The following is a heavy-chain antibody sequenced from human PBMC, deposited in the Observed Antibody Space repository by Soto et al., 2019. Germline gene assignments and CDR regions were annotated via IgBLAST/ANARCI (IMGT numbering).Heavy chain of an antibody. D-gene: IGHD5-18*01. CDR1: GFTFRVYD. J-gene: IGHJ4*01. CDR2: ISRDGNKK. CDR3: ATDDDPPIRNTAHDPGGLDH. Sequence: PGGSRRLSCVASGFTFRVYDMHWVRQAPGKGLGWVAIISRDGNKKYYGDSVKGRFTISRDNSKNTLYLQMNSLRGEDTAVYYCATDDDPPIRNTAHDPGGLDHWGRGTLVTVSS. V-gene: IGHV3-30*03.